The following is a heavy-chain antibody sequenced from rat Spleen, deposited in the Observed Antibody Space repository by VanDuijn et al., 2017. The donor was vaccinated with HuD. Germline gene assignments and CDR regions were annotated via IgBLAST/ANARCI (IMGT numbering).Heavy chain of an antibody. Sequence: EVQLQESGPGLVKPSQSLSLTCSVTGYSITNNYWGWIRKFPGNKMEWMGYINYPGSTSYNPSLKSRISITRDTSKNQFFLHLNSVTTEDTATYYCARYARYYYDGSYYPFDYWGQGVMVTVSS. V-gene: IGHV3-1*01. CDR1: GYSITNNY. J-gene: IGHJ2*01. CDR3: ARYARYYYDGSYYPFDY. CDR2: INYPGST. D-gene: IGHD1-12*02.